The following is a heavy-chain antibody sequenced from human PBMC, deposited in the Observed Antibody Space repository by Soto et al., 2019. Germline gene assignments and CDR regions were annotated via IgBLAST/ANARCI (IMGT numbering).Heavy chain of an antibody. D-gene: IGHD6-13*01. J-gene: IGHJ5*02. CDR2: IYYSGST. Sequence: PSETLSLTCTVSGGSISSGGYYWSWIRQPPGKGLEWIGYIYYSGSTHYNPSLKSRVTISVDTSKNQFSLKLSSVTAADTAVYYCARASPDYIAAARFAPWGQGTLVTVSS. V-gene: IGHV4-30-4*01. CDR1: GGSISSGGYY. CDR3: ARASPDYIAAARFAP.